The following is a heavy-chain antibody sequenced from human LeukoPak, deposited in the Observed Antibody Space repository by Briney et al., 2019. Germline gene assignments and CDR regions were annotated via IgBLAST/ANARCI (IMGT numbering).Heavy chain of an antibody. Sequence: GGSLRLSCAASGFTISSDAMTWVRQAPGKGLEWVSAISGSNTFYADSVKGRFTISRDDSKKTLYLQMNSLRAEDTAVYYCAKDQRYCSSSSCRYYYYGMDVWGQGTTVTVSS. CDR3: AKDQRYCSSSSCRYYYYGMDV. D-gene: IGHD2-2*01. J-gene: IGHJ6*02. V-gene: IGHV3-23*01. CDR2: ISGSNT. CDR1: GFTISSDA.